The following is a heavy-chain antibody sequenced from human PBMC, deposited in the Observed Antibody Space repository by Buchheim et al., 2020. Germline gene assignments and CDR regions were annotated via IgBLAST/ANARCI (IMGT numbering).Heavy chain of an antibody. V-gene: IGHV3-7*01. CDR1: GFTFSSYW. CDR2: IKQDGSEK. Sequence: EVQLVESGGGLVQPGGSLRLSCAASGFTFSSYWMSWVRQAPGKGLEWVANIKQDGSEKYYVDSVKGRFTISRDNAKNSLYLKMNRLRAEDTAVYYCARDPDIAVAGKTYYYGMDVWGQGTT. D-gene: IGHD6-19*01. J-gene: IGHJ6*02. CDR3: ARDPDIAVAGKTYYYGMDV.